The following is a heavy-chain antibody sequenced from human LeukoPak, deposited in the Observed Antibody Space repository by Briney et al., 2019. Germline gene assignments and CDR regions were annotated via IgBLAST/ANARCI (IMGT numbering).Heavy chain of an antibody. Sequence: ASVKVSCKASGYTFTGYYMHWVRQAPGQGLEWMGWINPNSGGTNYAQKFQGWVTMTRDTSISTAYMELSRLRSDDTAVYYRARGPLFTNSSSWYAINYWGQGTLVTVSS. V-gene: IGHV1-2*04. D-gene: IGHD6-13*01. CDR1: GYTFTGYY. J-gene: IGHJ4*02. CDR2: INPNSGGT. CDR3: ARGPLFTNSSSWYAINY.